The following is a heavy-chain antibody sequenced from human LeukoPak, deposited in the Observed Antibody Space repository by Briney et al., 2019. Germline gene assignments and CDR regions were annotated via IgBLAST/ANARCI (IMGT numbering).Heavy chain of an antibody. D-gene: IGHD2-21*02. CDR2: IRSKANSYAT. J-gene: IGHJ4*02. Sequence: GGSLRLSCAASGFTFSGSAMHWVRQASGKGLEWVGRIRSKANSYATAYAASVKGRFTISRDNSKNTLYLQMNSLRAEDTAVYYCAKWGCSGSDCYPFDYWGQGTLVTVSS. V-gene: IGHV3-73*01. CDR1: GFTFSGSA. CDR3: AKWGCSGSDCYPFDY.